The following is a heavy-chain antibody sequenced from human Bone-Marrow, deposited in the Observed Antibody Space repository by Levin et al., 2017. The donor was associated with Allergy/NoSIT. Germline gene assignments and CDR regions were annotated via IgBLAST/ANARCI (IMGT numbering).Heavy chain of an antibody. D-gene: IGHD4-17*01. V-gene: IGHV5-51*01. CDR3: ARLRGGTSYGDSYYFDY. CDR1: GYSFTSYW. Sequence: GGSLRLSCKGSGYSFTSYWIGWVRQMPGKGLEWMGIIYPGDSDTRYSPSFQGQVTISADKSISTAYLQWSSLKASDTAMYYCARLRGGTSYGDSYYFDYWGQGTLVTVSS. CDR2: IYPGDSDT. J-gene: IGHJ4*02.